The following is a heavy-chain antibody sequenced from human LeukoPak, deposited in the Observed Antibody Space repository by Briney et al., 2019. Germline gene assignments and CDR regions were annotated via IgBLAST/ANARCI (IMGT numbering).Heavy chain of an antibody. Sequence: GGSLRLSCAASGFTVSSNYMSWVRQAPGKGLEWVSVIYSGGSTYYADPVKGRFTISRDNSKNTLYLQMNSLRAEDTAVYYCARDTTYYGMDVWGQGTTVTVSS. J-gene: IGHJ6*02. CDR1: GFTVSSNY. CDR2: IYSGGST. V-gene: IGHV3-53*01. D-gene: IGHD1-1*01. CDR3: ARDTTYYGMDV.